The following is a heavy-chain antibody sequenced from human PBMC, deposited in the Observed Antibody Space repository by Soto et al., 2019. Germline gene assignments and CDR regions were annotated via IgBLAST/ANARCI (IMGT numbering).Heavy chain of an antibody. Sequence: EVKLVESGGGLVTPGGSLRLSCAASGFTFSNAWMNWVRQAPGKGLEWVGLIKMKSEGATRHYAAPVNGRFTISRDDSKSTLYLQMSSLKTEDTAVYYCTTLGSLYYYHNVDVWGQGTTVTVSS. CDR2: IKMKSEGATR. CDR1: GFTFSNAW. V-gene: IGHV3-15*07. CDR3: TTLGSLYYYHNVDV. J-gene: IGHJ6*02.